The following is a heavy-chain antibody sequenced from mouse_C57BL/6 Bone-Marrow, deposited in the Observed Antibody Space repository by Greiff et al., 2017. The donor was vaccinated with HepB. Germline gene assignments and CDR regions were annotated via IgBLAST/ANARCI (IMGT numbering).Heavy chain of an antibody. CDR2: ISSGSSTI. CDR1: GFTFSVYG. D-gene: IGHD1-1*01. Sequence: EVKLMESGGGLVKPGGSLKLSCAASGFTFSVYGMHWVRQAPEKGLEWVAYISSGSSTIYYADTVKGRFTISRDNAKNTLFLQMTSLRSEDTAMYYCARDGLDYYGSVMDYWGQGTSVTVSS. CDR3: ARDGLDYYGSVMDY. V-gene: IGHV5-17*01. J-gene: IGHJ4*01.